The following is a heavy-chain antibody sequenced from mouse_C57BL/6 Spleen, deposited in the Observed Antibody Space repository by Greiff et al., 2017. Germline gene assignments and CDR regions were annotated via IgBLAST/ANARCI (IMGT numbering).Heavy chain of an antibody. CDR3: VRPYSNYVDYAMDY. V-gene: IGHV10-1*01. Sequence: EVKLVEPGGGLVQPKGSLKLSCAASGFSFNTYAMNWVRQAPGKGLEWVARIRSNSNNYATYYADTVKDRFTISRDDSEGMLYLQMNNLKTEDTAMYYCVRPYSNYVDYAMDYWGQGTSVTVSS. CDR1: GFSFNTYA. CDR2: IRSNSNNYAT. D-gene: IGHD2-5*01. J-gene: IGHJ4*01.